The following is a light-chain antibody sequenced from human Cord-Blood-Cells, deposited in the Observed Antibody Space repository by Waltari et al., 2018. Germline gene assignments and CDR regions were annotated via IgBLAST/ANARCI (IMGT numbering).Light chain of an antibody. V-gene: IGLV2-14*01. CDR3: SSYTSSSTWV. Sequence: QSALTQPASVSGSPGQSLTIPCTGTSSDVGGYNYVSWYQQHPGKAPKLMIYDVSKQPSGVSNRFSGSKSGNTASLTISGLQAEDEADYYCSSYTSSSTWVFGGGTKLTVL. CDR1: SSDVGGYNY. CDR2: DVS. J-gene: IGLJ3*02.